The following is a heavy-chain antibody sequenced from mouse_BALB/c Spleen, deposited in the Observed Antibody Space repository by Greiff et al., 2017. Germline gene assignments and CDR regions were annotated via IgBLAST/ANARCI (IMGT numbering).Heavy chain of an antibody. CDR3: TRSPSPTVVEDWYFDV. J-gene: IGHJ1*01. V-gene: IGHV5-6-4*01. Sequence: EVKLMESGGGLVKPGGSLKLSCAASGFTFSSYTMSWVRQTPEKRLEWVATISSGGSYTYYPDSVKGRFTISRDNAKNTLYLQMSSLKSEDTAMYYCTRSPSPTVVEDWYFDVWGAGTTVTVSS. CDR2: ISSGGSYT. D-gene: IGHD1-1*01. CDR1: GFTFSSYT.